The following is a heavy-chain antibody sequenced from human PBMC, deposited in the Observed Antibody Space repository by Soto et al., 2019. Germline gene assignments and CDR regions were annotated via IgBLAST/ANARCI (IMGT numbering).Heavy chain of an antibody. V-gene: IGHV4-31*03. CDR2: IYYSGST. Sequence: SETLSLTCTVSGGSISSGGYYWSWIRQHPGKGLEWIGYIYYSGSTYYNPSLKSRVTISVDTSKNQFSLKLSSVTAADTAVYYCARSPGGLSNFDYWGKGXLVTVSS. CDR3: ARSPGGLSNFDY. CDR1: GGSISSGGYY. J-gene: IGHJ4*02. D-gene: IGHD2-2*01.